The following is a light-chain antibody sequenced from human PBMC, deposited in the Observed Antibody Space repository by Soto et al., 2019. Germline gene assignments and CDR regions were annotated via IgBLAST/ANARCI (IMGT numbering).Light chain of an antibody. CDR3: QQYTSPPWT. V-gene: IGKV3-20*01. J-gene: IGKJ1*01. CDR2: GAS. Sequence: EIVLTQSPGTLSLSPGERATLSCRASQSVPGNYLAWLQQKPGQSPRLLIYGASSRATGIPDRFSGSGSGTDXTXTXSRXXXXDFAVYYCQQYTSPPWTLGQGTKVETK. CDR1: QSVPGNY.